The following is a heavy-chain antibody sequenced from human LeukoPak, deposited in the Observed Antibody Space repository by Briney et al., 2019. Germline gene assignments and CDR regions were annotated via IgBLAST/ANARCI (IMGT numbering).Heavy chain of an antibody. J-gene: IGHJ5*02. CDR2: IYTSGST. CDR1: GGSISSYY. CDR3: AREVVAVAGTRRHNWFDP. Sequence: NPSETLSLTCTVSGGSISSYYWSWIRQPAGKGLEWIGPIYTSGSTNYNPSLKSRVTMSVDTSKNQFSLKLSSVTAADTAVYYCAREVVAVAGTRRHNWFDPWGQGTLVTVSS. D-gene: IGHD6-19*01. V-gene: IGHV4-4*07.